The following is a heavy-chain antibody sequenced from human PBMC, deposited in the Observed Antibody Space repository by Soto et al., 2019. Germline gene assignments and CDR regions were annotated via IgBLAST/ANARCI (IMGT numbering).Heavy chain of an antibody. CDR2: ISSTTNYI. CDR1: GFTFTRYR. Sequence: GGSLRLSCAASGFTFTRYRMNWVRQAPGKGLEWVSSISSTTNYIYYADSMKGRFTISRDNAKNSLYLEMNRLRAEDTAVYYCARESEDLTSNFDYWGQGTLVTVSS. V-gene: IGHV3-21*06. CDR3: ARESEDLTSNFDY. J-gene: IGHJ4*02.